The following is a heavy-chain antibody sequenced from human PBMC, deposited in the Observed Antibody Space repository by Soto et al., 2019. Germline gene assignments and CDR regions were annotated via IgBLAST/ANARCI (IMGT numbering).Heavy chain of an antibody. D-gene: IGHD3-16*02. CDR1: GFTFSSYA. CDR2: MSYDGNNQ. Sequence: QVQLVESGGGVVQPGRSLRLSCVASGFTFSSYAMHWVRQAPGKALEWVAIMSYDGNNQYYADSVKGRFTISRDNFKNTLYLQMHSLRAEDTDVYYCAKALGELSPESFDYWGQGILVTVSS. J-gene: IGHJ4*02. V-gene: IGHV3-30*18. CDR3: AKALGELSPESFDY.